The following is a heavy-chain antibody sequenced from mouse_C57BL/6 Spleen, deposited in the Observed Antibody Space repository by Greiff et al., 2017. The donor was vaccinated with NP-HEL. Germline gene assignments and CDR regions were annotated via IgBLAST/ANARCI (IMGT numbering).Heavy chain of an antibody. V-gene: IGHV1-81*01. J-gene: IGHJ2*01. Sequence: QVQLKESGAELARPGASVKLSCKASGYTFTSYGISWVKQRTGQGLEWIGEIYPRSGNTYYNEKFKGKATLTADKSSSTAYMELRSLTSEDSAVYFCARSRVATVVALDYWGQGTTLTVSS. CDR1: GYTFTSYG. D-gene: IGHD1-1*01. CDR2: IYPRSGNT. CDR3: ARSRVATVVALDY.